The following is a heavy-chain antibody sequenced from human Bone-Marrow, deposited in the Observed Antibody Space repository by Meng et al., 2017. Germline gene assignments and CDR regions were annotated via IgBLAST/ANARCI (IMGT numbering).Heavy chain of an antibody. Sequence: SETLSLTCTVSGGSISSSSYYWGWIRQPPGKGLEWIGSIYYSGSTYYNPSLKSRVTISVDTSKNQFSLKLSSVTAADTAVYYCARDLVEQLAPTGADYWGQGTLETGAS. J-gene: IGHJ4*02. D-gene: IGHD6-13*01. V-gene: IGHV4-39*07. CDR3: ARDLVEQLAPTGADY. CDR2: IYYSGST. CDR1: GGSISSSSYY.